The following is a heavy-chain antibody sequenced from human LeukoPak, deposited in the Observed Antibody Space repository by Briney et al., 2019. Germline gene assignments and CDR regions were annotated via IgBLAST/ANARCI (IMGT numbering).Heavy chain of an antibody. CDR1: GYTLTELS. D-gene: IGHD3-10*01. J-gene: IGHJ6*03. CDR3: ARPAGPGYYYYMDV. CDR2: IIPIFGTA. Sequence: ASVKVSCKVSGYTLTELSMHWVRQAPGQGLEWMGGIIPIFGTANYAQKFQGRVTITADESTSTAYMELSSLRSEDTAVYYCARPAGPGYYYYMDVWGKGTTVTVSS. V-gene: IGHV1-69*13.